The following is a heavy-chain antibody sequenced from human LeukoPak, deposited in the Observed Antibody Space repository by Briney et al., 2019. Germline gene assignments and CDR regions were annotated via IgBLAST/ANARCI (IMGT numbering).Heavy chain of an antibody. D-gene: IGHD1-26*01. CDR3: VRHTRRSPGDY. V-gene: IGHV3-7*01. CDR2: IRDDGSDK. Sequence: GGSLRLSCAASGFTFSIYWMTWVRQAPGKGLEWMANIRDDGSDKYYVDSVKGRFTISRDNAQNTLLLQMDSLRVEDTAVYYCVRHTRRSPGDYWGQGTLVTVST. CDR1: GFTFSIYW. J-gene: IGHJ4*02.